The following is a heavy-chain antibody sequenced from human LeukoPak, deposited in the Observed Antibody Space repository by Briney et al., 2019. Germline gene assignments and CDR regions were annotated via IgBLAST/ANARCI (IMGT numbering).Heavy chain of an antibody. Sequence: GESLKISCKGSGCSFTSYWIGWVRQMPGKGLEWMGIIYPGDSDTRYSPSFQGQVTISADKSISTAYLQWSSLKASDTAMYYCARHGSSSPRFGAYYYYYYMDVWGKGTTVTVSS. J-gene: IGHJ6*03. CDR1: GCSFTSYW. V-gene: IGHV5-51*01. D-gene: IGHD3-10*01. CDR3: ARHGSSSPRFGAYYYYYYMDV. CDR2: IYPGDSDT.